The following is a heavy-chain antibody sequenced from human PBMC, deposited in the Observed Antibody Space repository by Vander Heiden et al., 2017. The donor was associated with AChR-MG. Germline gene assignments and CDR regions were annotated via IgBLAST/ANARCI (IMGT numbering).Heavy chain of an antibody. CDR2: INPNSGGT. CDR1: GYTFTGYY. J-gene: IGHJ6*02. Sequence: QVQLVQSGAEVKKPGVSVKVSCKASGYTFTGYYMHWVRQAPGPGLEWMGWINPNSGGTNYAQKFQGWVTMTRDTSISTAYMELSRLRSDDTAVYYCARGSLEWELPRYYGMDVWGQGTTVTVSS. V-gene: IGHV1-2*04. CDR3: ARGSLEWELPRYYGMDV. D-gene: IGHD1-26*01.